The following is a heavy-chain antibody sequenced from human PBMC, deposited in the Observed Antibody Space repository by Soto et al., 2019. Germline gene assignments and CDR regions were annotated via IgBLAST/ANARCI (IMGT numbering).Heavy chain of an antibody. D-gene: IGHD4-17*01. V-gene: IGHV4-4*02. CDR2: IYHSGST. CDR1: GGSISSSNW. J-gene: IGHJ4*02. Sequence: SETLSLTCAVSGGSISSSNWWSWVRQPPGKGLEWIGEIYHSGSTNYNPSLKSRVTISVDKSKNQFSLKLSSVTAADTAVYYCARERADYGDYDDGPSFDYWGQGTLVTVSS. CDR3: ARERADYGDYDDGPSFDY.